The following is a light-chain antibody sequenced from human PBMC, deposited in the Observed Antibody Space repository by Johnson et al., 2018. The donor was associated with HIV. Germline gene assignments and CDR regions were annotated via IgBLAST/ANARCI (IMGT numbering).Light chain of an antibody. CDR3: GTWDSSLTSYV. J-gene: IGLJ1*01. CDR2: DNN. CDR1: SSNVGSSF. V-gene: IGLV1-51*01. Sequence: QSLLTQPPSVSAAPGQTVTISCSGSSSNVGSSFVSWYRQVPGTAPKLLIYDNNKRPSGIPGRFSVSKSGPSATLGITGLQTGDEADYYCGTWDSSLTSYVFGAGTKVTVL.